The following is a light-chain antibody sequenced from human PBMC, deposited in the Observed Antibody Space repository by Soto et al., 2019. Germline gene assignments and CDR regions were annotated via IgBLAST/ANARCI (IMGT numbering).Light chain of an antibody. CDR1: QSVSSSY. V-gene: IGKV3D-20*02. Sequence: TVLTQSPGTLSLSPGERATLSCRASQSVSSSYLAWYQQKPGQAPRLLIYGASSRATGIPDRFSGSGSGTDFTLTISSLEPEDFAVYYCQQRSNWPGITFGQGTRLEIK. CDR2: GAS. CDR3: QQRSNWPGIT. J-gene: IGKJ5*01.